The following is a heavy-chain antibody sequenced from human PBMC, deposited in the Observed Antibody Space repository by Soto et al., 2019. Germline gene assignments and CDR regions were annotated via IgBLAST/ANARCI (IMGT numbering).Heavy chain of an antibody. J-gene: IGHJ6*03. CDR2: MNPNSGKK. CDR3: ARVSYYDFWSGYPRSYYYYYMDV. V-gene: IGHV1-8*01. CDR1: GYTFTSYD. D-gene: IGHD3-3*01. Sequence: ASVKVSCKASGYTFTSYDINWVRQATGQGLEWMGWMNPNSGKKGNAKKFQGRVTMTRNTSISTAYMELSSLRSEDMAVYYCARVSYYDFWSGYPRSYYYYYMDVWGKGTTVTVSS.